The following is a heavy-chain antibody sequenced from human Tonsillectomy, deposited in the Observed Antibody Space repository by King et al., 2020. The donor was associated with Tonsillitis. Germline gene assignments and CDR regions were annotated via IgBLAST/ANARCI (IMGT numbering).Heavy chain of an antibody. CDR1: GFTFSDYY. CDR2: ISSSSSYT. J-gene: IGHJ6*03. Sequence: VQLVESGGGLVKPGGSLRLSCAASGFTFSDYYMSWIRQAPGKGLEWVSYISSSSSYTNYADSVKGRFTISRDNAKNSLYLQMNSLRAEDTAGYYCATAPIHPAWDYYYYYMDVWGKGTTVTVSS. D-gene: IGHD5-18*01. V-gene: IGHV3-11*05. CDR3: ATAPIHPAWDYYYYYMDV.